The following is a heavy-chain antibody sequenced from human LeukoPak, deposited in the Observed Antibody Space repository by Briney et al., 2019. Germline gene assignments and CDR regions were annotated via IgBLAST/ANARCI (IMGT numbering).Heavy chain of an antibody. CDR3: ARRIAVSASSWFDP. Sequence: ASVKVSCKASGYTFTSYYMHWVRQAPGQGLEWMGIINPSGGSTNYAQKFQGRVTMTRDTSISTAYMELSRLRSDDSAVYYCARRIAVSASSWFDPWGQGTLVTVSS. CDR2: INPSGGST. D-gene: IGHD6-19*01. V-gene: IGHV1-2*02. CDR1: GYTFTSYY. J-gene: IGHJ5*02.